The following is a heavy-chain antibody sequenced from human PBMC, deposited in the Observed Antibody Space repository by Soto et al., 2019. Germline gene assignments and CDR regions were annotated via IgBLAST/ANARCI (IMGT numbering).Heavy chain of an antibody. CDR3: ALSGYDPDNFDY. V-gene: IGHV1-18*01. J-gene: IGHJ4*02. D-gene: IGHD5-12*01. Sequence: EASVKVSCKASGGTLSSYAISWGRQAPGQGLEWMGGISAYNGNTNYAQKLQGRVTMTTDTSTSTAYMELRSLRSDDTAVYYCALSGYDPDNFDYWGQGTLVTVSS. CDR2: ISAYNGNT. CDR1: GGTLSSYA.